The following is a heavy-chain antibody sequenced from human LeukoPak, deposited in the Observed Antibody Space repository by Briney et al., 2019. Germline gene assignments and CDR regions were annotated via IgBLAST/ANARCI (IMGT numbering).Heavy chain of an antibody. J-gene: IGHJ3*02. CDR3: ARDKNIWFGELLDAFDI. V-gene: IGHV3-11*06. CDR1: GFTFSDYY. CDR2: ISSSYT. D-gene: IGHD3-10*01. Sequence: GGSLRLSCAASGFTFSDYYMSWIRQAPGKGLEWVSYISSSYTNYADSVKGRFTISRDNAKNSLYLQMNSLRAGDTAVYYCARDKNIWFGELLDAFDIWGQGTMVTVSS.